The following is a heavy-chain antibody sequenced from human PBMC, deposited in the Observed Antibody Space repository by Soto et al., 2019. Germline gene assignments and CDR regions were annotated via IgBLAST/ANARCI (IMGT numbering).Heavy chain of an antibody. CDR2: IIPILGIA. D-gene: IGHD3-10*01. Sequence: QVQLVQSGAEVKKPGSSVKVSCKASGGTFSSYTISWVRQAPGQGLERMGRIIPILGIANYAQNFQGRVTITADKSTSTAYMELSSLRSEDTAVYYCAREEYYYGSGAFFDYWGQGTLVTVSS. CDR3: AREEYYYGSGAFFDY. V-gene: IGHV1-69*08. J-gene: IGHJ4*02. CDR1: GGTFSSYT.